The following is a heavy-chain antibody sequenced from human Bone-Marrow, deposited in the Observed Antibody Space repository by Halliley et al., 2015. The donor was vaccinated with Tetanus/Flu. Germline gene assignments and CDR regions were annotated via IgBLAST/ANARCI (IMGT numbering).Heavy chain of an antibody. D-gene: IGHD2-8*01. CDR3: SRSGTQLFPGVPYLDY. Sequence: FIRSKAYGGTPEYAASVKDRFTISRDDSKSIAYLQRDSLKTEDTAVYYCSRSGTQLFPGVPYLDYWGQGTLVTVSS. J-gene: IGHJ4*02. CDR2: IRSKAYGGTP. V-gene: IGHV3-49*02.